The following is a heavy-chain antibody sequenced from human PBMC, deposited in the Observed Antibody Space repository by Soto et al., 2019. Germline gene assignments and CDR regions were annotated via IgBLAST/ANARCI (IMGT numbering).Heavy chain of an antibody. Sequence: EVQVVESGGGLFQPGGSLRLSCAASGFTFSDHYMDWVRQAPGKGLEWVGRSRNKAISYSTEYAASVRGRFTISRDDSGDSVYLEMNSLKTEDTAVYYCAVDIVGTGSYWGQGTLVTVSS. D-gene: IGHD5-12*01. CDR2: SRNKAISYST. J-gene: IGHJ4*02. CDR1: GFTFSDHY. CDR3: AVDIVGTGSY. V-gene: IGHV3-72*01.